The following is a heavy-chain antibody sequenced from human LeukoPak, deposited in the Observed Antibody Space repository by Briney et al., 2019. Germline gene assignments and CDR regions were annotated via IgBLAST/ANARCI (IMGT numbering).Heavy chain of an antibody. CDR1: GGTFSSYA. CDR3: AREEGGPYSSSWYWFDP. CDR2: IIPIFGTA. J-gene: IGHJ5*02. V-gene: IGHV1-69*13. Sequence: SVKVSCKASGGTFSSYAISWVRQAPGQGLEWMGGIIPIFGTANYAQKFQGRVTITADESTSTAYMELSSLRSEDTAVYYCAREEGGPYSSSWYWFDPWGQGTLVTVSS. D-gene: IGHD6-13*01.